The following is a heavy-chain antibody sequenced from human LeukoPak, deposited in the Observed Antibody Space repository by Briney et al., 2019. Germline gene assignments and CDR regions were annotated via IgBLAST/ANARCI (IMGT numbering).Heavy chain of an antibody. CDR2: IWYDGSNK. CDR1: GFTFSSYG. J-gene: IGHJ4*02. Sequence: GRSLRLSCAASGFTFSSYGMHWVRQAPGKGLEWVAVIWYDGSNKYYADSVKGRFTISRDNSKNTLYLQMNSLRAEDTAVYYRARDSYYYDSSGYYYYWGQGTLVTVSS. D-gene: IGHD3-22*01. V-gene: IGHV3-33*01. CDR3: ARDSYYYDSSGYYYY.